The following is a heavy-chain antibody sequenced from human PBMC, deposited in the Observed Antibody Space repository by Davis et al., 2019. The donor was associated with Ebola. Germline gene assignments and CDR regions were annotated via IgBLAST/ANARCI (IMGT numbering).Heavy chain of an antibody. V-gene: IGHV3-23*01. Sequence: GESLKISCAASGFTFSSYAMSWVRQAPGKGLEWVSAVSGSGDTTYYADSVKGRFTISRDNAKNTVYLQMNSLRAEDTAVYYCARDEAYAMDVWGQGTTVTVSS. CDR3: ARDEAYAMDV. CDR1: GFTFSSYA. CDR2: VSGSGDTT. J-gene: IGHJ6*02.